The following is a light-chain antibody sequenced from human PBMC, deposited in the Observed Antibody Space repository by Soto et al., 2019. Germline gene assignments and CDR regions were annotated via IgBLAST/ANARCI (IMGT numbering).Light chain of an antibody. V-gene: IGKV1-5*03. CDR1: QSINSW. J-gene: IGKJ1*01. CDR2: KAS. CDR3: EQYGCYPWA. Sequence: DIQMTQSPSTLSASVGDRVTITCRASQSINSWLAWYQQKPGKVPKLLIYKASTLENGVPSRFSASGAGTQFTLTISNLQPDELTTDYFEQYGCYPWALGQGTKVDI.